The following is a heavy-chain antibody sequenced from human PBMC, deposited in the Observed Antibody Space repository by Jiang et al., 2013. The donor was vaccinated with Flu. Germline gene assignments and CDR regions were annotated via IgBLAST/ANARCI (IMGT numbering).Heavy chain of an antibody. J-gene: IGHJ4*02. V-gene: IGHV4-30-2*05. CDR3: ARDTYDFWSGYRYTDY. D-gene: IGHD3-3*01. Sequence: PSLKSRVTISVDTSKNQFSLKLSSVTAADTAVYYCARDTYDFWSGYRYTDYWGQGTLVTVSS.